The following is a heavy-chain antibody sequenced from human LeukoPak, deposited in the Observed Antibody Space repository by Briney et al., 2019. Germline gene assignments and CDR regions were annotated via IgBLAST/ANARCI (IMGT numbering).Heavy chain of an antibody. CDR3: ARVADSSGWYENWYFDY. V-gene: IGHV1-18*01. D-gene: IGHD6-19*01. CDR2: ISAYNGNT. J-gene: IGHJ4*02. Sequence: ASVKVSCKASGYTFTSYGISWVRQALGQGLEWMGWISAYNGNTNYAQKLQGRVTMTTDTSTSTAYMELRNLRSDDTAVYYCARVADSSGWYENWYFDYWGQGTLVTVSS. CDR1: GYTFTSYG.